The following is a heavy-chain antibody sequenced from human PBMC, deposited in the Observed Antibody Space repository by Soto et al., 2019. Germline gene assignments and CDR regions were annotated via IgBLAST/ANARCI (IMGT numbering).Heavy chain of an antibody. V-gene: IGHV4-39*01. Sequence: QLQLQESGPGLVKPSETLSLTCTVSGGSISSSSYYWGWIRQPPGKGLEWIGSIYYSGSTYYNPSLKSRVTISVDTSKKQFSLKLSSVTAADTAVYYCASTGYSSSWYMTNAFDIWGQGTMVTVSS. D-gene: IGHD6-13*01. CDR2: IYYSGST. CDR1: GGSISSSSYY. CDR3: ASTGYSSSWYMTNAFDI. J-gene: IGHJ3*02.